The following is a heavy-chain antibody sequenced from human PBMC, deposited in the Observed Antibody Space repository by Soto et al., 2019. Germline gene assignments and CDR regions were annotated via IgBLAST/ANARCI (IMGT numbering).Heavy chain of an antibody. J-gene: IGHJ6*02. CDR2: IYYSGST. CDR3: AREGIAAAEDYYYGMDV. D-gene: IGHD6-13*01. CDR1: GGSISNYY. Sequence: SETLSLTCIVSGGSISNYYWSWIRQPPGKGLEWIGYIYYSGSTNYNPSLKSRVTISVDTSKNQFSLKLSSVTAADTAVYYCAREGIAAAEDYYYGMDVWGQGTTVTVSS. V-gene: IGHV4-59*01.